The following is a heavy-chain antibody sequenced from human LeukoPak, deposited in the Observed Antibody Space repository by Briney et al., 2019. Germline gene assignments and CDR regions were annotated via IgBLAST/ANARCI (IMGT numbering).Heavy chain of an antibody. J-gene: IGHJ5*02. Sequence: ASVKVSCKASGYTFTGYYVHWVRQAPGQGLEWMGLINPNSRGTNYAQKFQGRVTMTRDTSISTAYMELSRLRSDDTAVYYCARESIVVVPAALASWDWFDPWGQGTLVTVSS. D-gene: IGHD2-2*01. CDR1: GYTFTGYY. CDR3: ARESIVVVPAALASWDWFDP. CDR2: INPNSRGT. V-gene: IGHV1-2*02.